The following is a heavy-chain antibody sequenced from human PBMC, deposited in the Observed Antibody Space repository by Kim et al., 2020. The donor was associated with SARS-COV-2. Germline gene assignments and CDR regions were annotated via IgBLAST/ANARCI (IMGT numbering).Heavy chain of an antibody. V-gene: IGHV4-61*01. CDR1: GGSVSSGSYY. J-gene: IGHJ6*02. CDR3: ARATERDILTGYFDLYYYYGMDV. CDR2: IYYSGST. D-gene: IGHD3-9*01. Sequence: SQTLSLTCTVSGGSVSSGSYYWSWIRQPPGKGLEWIGYIYYSGSTNYNPSLKSRVTISVDTSKNQFSLKLSSVTAADTAVYYCARATERDILTGYFDLYYYYGMDVWGQGTTVTVSS.